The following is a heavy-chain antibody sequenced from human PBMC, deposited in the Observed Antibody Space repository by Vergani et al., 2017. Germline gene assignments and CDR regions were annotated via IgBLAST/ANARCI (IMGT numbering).Heavy chain of an antibody. V-gene: IGHV4-39*01. Sequence: QLQLQESGPGLVKPSATLSLTCSVSGASIRSSNYYWGWIRQPPGKVLEWIASIHYSGSTYYNPSLNSRVTISVDTSKNQFSLRLSSVTAADTAVYFCARHSTVEWLVKLGWIDPWGQGILVTVSS. J-gene: IGHJ5*02. D-gene: IGHD6-19*01. CDR3: ARHSTVEWLVKLGWIDP. CDR1: GASIRSSNYY. CDR2: IHYSGST.